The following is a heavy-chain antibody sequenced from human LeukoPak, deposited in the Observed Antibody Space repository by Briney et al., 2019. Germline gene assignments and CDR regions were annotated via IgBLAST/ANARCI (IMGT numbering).Heavy chain of an antibody. D-gene: IGHD2-2*01. J-gene: IGHJ4*02. CDR2: INPNSGGT. V-gene: IGHV1-2*02. CDR3: ARESTAVSLTLDY. CDR1: GYTFTGYY. Sequence: ASVKVSCKASGYTFTGYYMHWVRQAPGQGLEWMGWINPNSGGTNYAQKFQGRVTMTRDTSISTAYMELSRLRSDDTAVYYCARESTAVSLTLDYWDQGTLVTVSS.